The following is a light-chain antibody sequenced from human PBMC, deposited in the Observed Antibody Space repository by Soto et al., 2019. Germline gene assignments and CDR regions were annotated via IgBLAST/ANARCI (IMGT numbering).Light chain of an antibody. V-gene: IGLV2-11*01. CDR2: DVT. CDR1: KSDLGDYNY. CDR3: CSYGGTYTYV. Sequence: QSVLTQPRSVSGSPGQSVTISCTGTKSDLGDYNYVSWFQQHPGKTPKLMIYDVTRRPSGVPDRFSGSQSGNTASLTISGLQAEDEADYYCCSYGGTYTYVCGTGTKVTVL. J-gene: IGLJ1*01.